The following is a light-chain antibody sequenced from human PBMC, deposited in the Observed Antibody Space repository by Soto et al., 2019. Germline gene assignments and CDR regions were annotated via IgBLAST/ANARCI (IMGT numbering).Light chain of an antibody. CDR2: AAS. V-gene: IGKV1-39*01. J-gene: IGKJ1*01. CDR3: QQTYSTPSTWT. CDR1: QTISSY. Sequence: DIQMTQSPSSLSASVGDRVTITCRASQTISSYLNWYQQTPGRAPKLLIYAASSLQGGVPSSFSGSGSGTDFTPTISSLQPEDFATFYCQQTYSTPSTWTFGQGTKVDIK.